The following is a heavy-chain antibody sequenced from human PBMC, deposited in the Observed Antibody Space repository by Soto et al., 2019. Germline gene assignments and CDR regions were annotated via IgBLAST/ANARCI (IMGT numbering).Heavy chain of an antibody. CDR2: INHSEDT. CDR3: ARGFSPSMITFLTY. J-gene: IGHJ4*02. Sequence: PSETLSLTCAVYGGSFSDYYWSWVRQPPGRGLEWIGEINHSEDTNYNPSLKSRVTMSVDTSKNQFSLKLTSVTAADTAVYYCARGFSPSMITFLTYWGQGTLVTVSS. D-gene: IGHD3-16*01. V-gene: IGHV4-34*01. CDR1: GGSFSDYY.